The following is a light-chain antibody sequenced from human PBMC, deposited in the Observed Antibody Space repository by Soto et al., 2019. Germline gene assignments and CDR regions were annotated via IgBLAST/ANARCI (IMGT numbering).Light chain of an antibody. CDR3: QQSDSTPYT. CDR1: QSISNY. Sequence: DIQMTQSPSSLSASVGDRVTITCRASQSISNYLNWYQQKPGKAPNLLTYDASSLLSGVPSRFSGSGSGTDFTLTISSLQPEDFSIYYCQQSDSTPYTFGQGTKLEIK. CDR2: DAS. J-gene: IGKJ2*01. V-gene: IGKV1-39*01.